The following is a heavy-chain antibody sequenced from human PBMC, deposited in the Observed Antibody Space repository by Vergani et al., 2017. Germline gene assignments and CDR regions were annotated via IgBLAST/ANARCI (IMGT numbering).Heavy chain of an antibody. Sequence: EVQLLESGGNLIQPGGSLRLSCGASGFTFSSYAMTWVRLAPGKGLQWVSAISGSGGNTFYTDSVKGRFTISRDNSKDTLYLQMYSLRVEDTAIYYCAKARDPNCKGGNCYSYYYGLDLWGQGTTVTVSS. D-gene: IGHD4-23*01. V-gene: IGHV3-23*01. CDR1: GFTFSSYA. J-gene: IGHJ6*02. CDR3: AKARDPNCKGGNCYSYYYGLDL. CDR2: ISGSGGNT.